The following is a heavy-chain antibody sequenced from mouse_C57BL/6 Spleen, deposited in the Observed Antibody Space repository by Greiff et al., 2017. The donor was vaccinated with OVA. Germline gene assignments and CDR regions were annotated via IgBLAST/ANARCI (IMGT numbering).Heavy chain of an antibody. CDR2: IDPSDSYT. D-gene: IGHD4-1*01. V-gene: IGHV1-69*01. CDR1: GYTFTSYW. CDR3: ARGRTGTGFDY. J-gene: IGHJ2*01. Sequence: VQLQQSGAELVMPGASVKLSCKASGYTFTSYWMHWVKQRPGQGLEWIGEIDPSDSYTNYNQKFKGKSTLTVDKSSSTAYMQLSSLTSEDSAVYYCARGRTGTGFDYWGQGTTLTVSS.